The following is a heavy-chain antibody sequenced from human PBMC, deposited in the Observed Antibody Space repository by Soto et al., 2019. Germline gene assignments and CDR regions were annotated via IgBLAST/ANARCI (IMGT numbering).Heavy chain of an antibody. J-gene: IGHJ6*02. CDR3: ARDGALTHPRIWFGESPYYGMDV. V-gene: IGHV4-30-4*01. Sequence: QVQLQESGPGLVKPSQTLSLTCTVSGGSISSGDYYWSWIRQPPGKGLEWIGYIYYSGSTYYNPSLKSRVTISVDTSKNQFSLKLSSVTAADTAVYYCARDGALTHPRIWFGESPYYGMDVWGQGTTVTVSS. CDR2: IYYSGST. CDR1: GGSISSGDYY. D-gene: IGHD3-10*01.